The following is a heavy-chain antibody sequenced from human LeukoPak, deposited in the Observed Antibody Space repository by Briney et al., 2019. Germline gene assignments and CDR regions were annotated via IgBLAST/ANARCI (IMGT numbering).Heavy chain of an antibody. CDR3: AREGLNDAFDI. CDR2: ISYDGSNK. V-gene: IGHV3-30*03. Sequence: QTGGSLRLSCAASGFTFSSYSMNWVRQAPGKGLEWVAVISYDGSNKYYADSVKGRFTISRDNSKNTLYLQMNSLRAEDTAVYYCAREGLNDAFDIWGQGTMVTVSS. CDR1: GFTFSSYS. J-gene: IGHJ3*02.